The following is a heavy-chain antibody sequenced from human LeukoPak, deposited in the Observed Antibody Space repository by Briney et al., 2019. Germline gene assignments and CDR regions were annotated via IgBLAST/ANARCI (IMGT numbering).Heavy chain of an antibody. Sequence: ASVKVSCKASGYTFIGYYMHWVRQAPGQGLEWMGWINPNSGGTNYAQKFQGRVTMTRDTSISTAYMELSRLRSDDTAVYYCARGRITIFGVVIKEKHDAFDVWGQGTMVTVSS. D-gene: IGHD3-3*01. CDR2: INPNSGGT. CDR3: ARGRITIFGVVIKEKHDAFDV. V-gene: IGHV1-2*02. CDR1: GYTFIGYY. J-gene: IGHJ3*01.